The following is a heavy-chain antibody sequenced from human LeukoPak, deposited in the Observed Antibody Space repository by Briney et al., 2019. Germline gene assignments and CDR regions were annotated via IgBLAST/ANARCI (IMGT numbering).Heavy chain of an antibody. CDR1: GGSTSGYS. CDR2: IYHSGST. CDR3: ARIWGHLGRFDY. D-gene: IGHD3-10*01. V-gene: IGHV4-59*01. Sequence: PSETLSLTCTVSGGSTSGYSWSWIRQPPGKGLEWIGYIYHSGSTNYNPSFKSRVTISIDTSKNQFSLKLSSVTAADTAVYYCARIWGHLGRFDYWGQGAVVTVSS. J-gene: IGHJ4*02.